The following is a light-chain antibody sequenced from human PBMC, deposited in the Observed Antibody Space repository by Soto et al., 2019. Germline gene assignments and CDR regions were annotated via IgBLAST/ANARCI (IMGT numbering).Light chain of an antibody. CDR1: SSDVGGYEY. CDR3: SSYTTSSTWV. CDR2: EVN. V-gene: IGLV2-14*01. Sequence: QSVLTQPASVSGSPGQSITISCSGTSSDVGGYEYVSWYQQYPGKAPKLMIYEVNNRPSGVSNRFSGSKSANTASLTISGLQAEDEADYYCSSYTTSSTWVFGGGTKLTVL. J-gene: IGLJ3*02.